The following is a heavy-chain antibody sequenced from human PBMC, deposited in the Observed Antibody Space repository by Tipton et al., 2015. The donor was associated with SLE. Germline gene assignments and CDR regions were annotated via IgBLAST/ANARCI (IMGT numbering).Heavy chain of an antibody. CDR2: INPNSGGT. CDR1: GGTFSSYA. Sequence: QLVQSGAEVKKPGSSVKVSCKASGGTFSSYAISWVRQAPGQGLEWMGWINPNSGGTNYAQKFQGRVTMTRDTSISTAYMELSRLRSDDTAVYYCALKYEGLNYWGQGTLVTVSS. J-gene: IGHJ4*02. D-gene: IGHD2-8*01. CDR3: ALKYEGLNY. V-gene: IGHV1-2*02.